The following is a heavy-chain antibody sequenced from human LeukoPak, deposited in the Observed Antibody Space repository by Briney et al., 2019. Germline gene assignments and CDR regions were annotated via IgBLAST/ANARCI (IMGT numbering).Heavy chain of an antibody. CDR3: AKDAYSSGW. Sequence: PGGSLRLSCAASGFTFSSYGMHWVRQAPGKGLEWVAVISYDGSNKYYADSVKGRFTISRDNSKNTLYLQMNSLRAEDTAVYYCAKDAYSSGWWGQGTLVTVSS. D-gene: IGHD6-19*01. V-gene: IGHV3-30*18. CDR1: GFTFSSYG. J-gene: IGHJ4*02. CDR2: ISYDGSNK.